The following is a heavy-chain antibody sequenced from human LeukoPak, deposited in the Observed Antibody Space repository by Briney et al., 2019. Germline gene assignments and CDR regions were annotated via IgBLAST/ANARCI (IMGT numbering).Heavy chain of an antibody. D-gene: IGHD3-9*01. CDR2: INPSGGST. CDR1: GYTFTIYY. CDR3: ARPSSGLTYYDILTGAGDFDY. J-gene: IGHJ4*02. Sequence: ASVTVSCTASGYTFTIYYMHWVRQAPGQGLEWMGIINPSGGSTSYAQKFQGRVTMTRDTSTSTVYMELSSLRSEDTAVYYCARPSSGLTYYDILTGAGDFDYWGQGTLVTVSS. V-gene: IGHV1-46*01.